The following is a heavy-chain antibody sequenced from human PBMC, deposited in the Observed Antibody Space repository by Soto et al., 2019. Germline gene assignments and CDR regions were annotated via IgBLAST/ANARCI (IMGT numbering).Heavy chain of an antibody. V-gene: IGHV3-43*01. CDR3: VKTHMKVFVFDAFGM. D-gene: IGHD3-22*01. CDR1: GFTFDDYT. Sequence: GGSLRLSCAATGFTFDDYTMHWVRQTPERGLEWVSLISGDGQTTYYSDSLKGRFTISRDNSKNSLFLQMNSLRTEDTALYYCVKTHMKVFVFDAFGMWGQGTRVTVSS. CDR2: ISGDGQTT. J-gene: IGHJ3*02.